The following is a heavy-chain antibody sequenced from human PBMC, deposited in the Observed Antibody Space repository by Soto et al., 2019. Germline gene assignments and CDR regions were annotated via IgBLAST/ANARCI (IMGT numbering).Heavy chain of an antibody. J-gene: IGHJ5*02. CDR1: GGSISSGGYY. CDR2: IYYSGST. V-gene: IGHV4-31*03. D-gene: IGHD6-19*01. Sequence: SETLSLTCTVSGGSISSGGYYWSWIRQHPGKGLEWIGYIYYSGSTYYNPSLKSRVTISVDTSKNQFSLKLSSVTAADTAVYYCARDHYGVAANWFDPWGQGTLVTVSS. CDR3: ARDHYGVAANWFDP.